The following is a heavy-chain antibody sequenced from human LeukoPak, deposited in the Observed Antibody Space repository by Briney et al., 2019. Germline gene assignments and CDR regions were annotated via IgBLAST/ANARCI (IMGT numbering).Heavy chain of an antibody. CDR2: ISGSGGST. CDR1: GFTFSSYA. CDR3: ASGTYRLGDY. D-gene: IGHD3-10*01. V-gene: IGHV3-23*01. J-gene: IGHJ4*02. Sequence: GGSLRLSCAASGFTFSSYAMSWVRQAPGKGLEWVSAISGSGGSTYYADSVKGRFRVSRDNSKSTLYLQMNSLRAEDTAVYYCASGTYRLGDYWGQGTLVAVSS.